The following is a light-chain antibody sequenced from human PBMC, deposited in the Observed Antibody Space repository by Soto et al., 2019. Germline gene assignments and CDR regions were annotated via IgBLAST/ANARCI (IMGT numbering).Light chain of an antibody. CDR1: QGVSRK. V-gene: IGKV3-15*01. J-gene: IGKJ4*01. CDR3: QQYHTWPIT. Sequence: DIVMTQSPATLSVAPGERVTFSCRASQGVSRKLAWHQHKPGQAPRLLISGASTGATGIPARFSGSGSGTEFTLAISSLQSEDCAIYYCQQYHTWPITFGGGTKVEIK. CDR2: GAS.